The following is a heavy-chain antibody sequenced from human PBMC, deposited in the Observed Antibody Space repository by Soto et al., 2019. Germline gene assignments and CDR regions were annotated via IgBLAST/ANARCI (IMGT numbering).Heavy chain of an antibody. CDR1: GFTFSSYW. Sequence: GGSLRLSCAASGFTFSSYWMHWVRQAPGKGLVWVSRINSDGSSTSYADSVKGRFTISRDNAKNTLYLQMNSLRAEDTAVYYCARVAGAAAGNDAFDMWGQGKMVTVPS. J-gene: IGHJ3*02. CDR2: INSDGSST. D-gene: IGHD6-13*01. V-gene: IGHV3-74*01. CDR3: ARVAGAAAGNDAFDM.